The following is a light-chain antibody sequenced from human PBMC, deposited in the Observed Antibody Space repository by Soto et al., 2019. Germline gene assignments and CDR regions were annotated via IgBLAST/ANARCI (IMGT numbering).Light chain of an antibody. Sequence: EVVMTQSPGTLSVSPGERATLSCRASQSVASNLAWYQQKPGQAPRLLMYGASTRATGIPARFSGSGSGTEFTLTISSLQSEDFAVYYCQQYNNWYTFGQGTKLEIK. CDR1: QSVASN. CDR3: QQYNNWYT. V-gene: IGKV3-15*01. CDR2: GAS. J-gene: IGKJ2*01.